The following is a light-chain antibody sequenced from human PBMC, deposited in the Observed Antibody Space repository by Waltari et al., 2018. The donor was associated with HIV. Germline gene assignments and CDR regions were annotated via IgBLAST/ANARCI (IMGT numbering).Light chain of an antibody. CDR3: QSYDSSLSGVV. CDR2: GNR. J-gene: IGLJ2*01. CDR1: SSNIGAGYD. Sequence: QSVLTQPPSVSGVPGQRVTISCTGSSSNIGAGYDVHWYQQLPGTAPKLLIYGNRSRPSGVPDRFSGSKSGTSASLAITGLQAEDEADYYCQSYDSSLSGVVFGGGTKLTVL. V-gene: IGLV1-40*01.